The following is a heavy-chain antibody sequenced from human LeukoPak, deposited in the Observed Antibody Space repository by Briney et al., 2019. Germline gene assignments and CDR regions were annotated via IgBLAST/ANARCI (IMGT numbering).Heavy chain of an antibody. CDR2: IYYNGNT. D-gene: IGHD6-19*01. CDR3: ARLTALAGHRGAFDI. V-gene: IGHV4-39*01. J-gene: IGHJ3*02. CDR1: GDSITNVNYF. Sequence: PSETLSLTCTVSGDSITNVNYFWGWFRQPPGKGLEWLGTIYYNGNTFYNPSLKSRVAISIDMSKSQFSLHLSSVTAPDTAIYYCARLTALAGHRGAFDIWGPGTMVTVSS.